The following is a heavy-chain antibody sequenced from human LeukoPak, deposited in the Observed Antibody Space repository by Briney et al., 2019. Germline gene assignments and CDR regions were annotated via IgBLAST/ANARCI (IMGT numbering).Heavy chain of an antibody. Sequence: GESLKISCKGSGYSLTNYWIAWVRQMPGKGLECMGIIYPGDSDTRYSPSFQGLVTISADKSISTAYLQWSSLKASDTSIYYCARQYCTSTTCYHREFDFWGQGTLVTVSS. CDR3: ARQYCTSTTCYHREFDF. CDR1: GYSLTNYW. CDR2: IYPGDSDT. D-gene: IGHD2-2*01. V-gene: IGHV5-51*01. J-gene: IGHJ4*02.